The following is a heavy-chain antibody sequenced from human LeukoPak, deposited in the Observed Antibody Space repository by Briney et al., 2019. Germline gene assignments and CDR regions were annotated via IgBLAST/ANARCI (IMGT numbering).Heavy chain of an antibody. CDR3: ARTYYYDSSGYYSLDY. J-gene: IGHJ4*02. CDR1: GGSISSGSYY. CDR2: IYTSGST. Sequence: SETLSLTCTVSGGSISSGSYYWSWIRQPAGKGLEWIGRIYTSGSTNYNPSLKSRVTISVDTSKNQFFLKLSSVTAADTAVYYCARTYYYDSSGYYSLDYWGQGTLVTVSS. V-gene: IGHV4-61*02. D-gene: IGHD3-22*01.